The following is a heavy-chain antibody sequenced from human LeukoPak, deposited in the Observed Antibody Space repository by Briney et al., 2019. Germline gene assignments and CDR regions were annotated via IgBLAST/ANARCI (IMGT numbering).Heavy chain of an antibody. CDR2: IYTSGNT. CDR3: ARFGTYDILAGYPGGLDY. Sequence: SETLSLTCAVYGGSFSGYYWSWIRQPPGKGLEWIGRIYTSGNTKYNPSLKSRVTISVDTSKNQFSLKLSSVTAADTAVYYCARFGTYDILAGYPGGLDYWGQGTLVTVSS. D-gene: IGHD3-9*01. V-gene: IGHV4-59*10. J-gene: IGHJ4*02. CDR1: GGSFSGYY.